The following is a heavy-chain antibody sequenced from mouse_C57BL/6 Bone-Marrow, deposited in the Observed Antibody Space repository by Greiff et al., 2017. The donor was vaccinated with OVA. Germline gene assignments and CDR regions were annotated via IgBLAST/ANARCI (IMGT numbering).Heavy chain of an antibody. CDR1: GFSLTSYA. V-gene: IGHV2-9-1*01. CDR3: AGFITTVVSYYAMDY. CDR2: IWTGGGT. Sequence: VKLQESGPGLVAPSQSLSITCTVSGFSLTSYAISWVRQPPGKGLEWLGVIWTGGGTNYNSALKSRLSISKDNSKSQVFLKMNSLQTDDTARYYCAGFITTVVSYYAMDYWGQGTSVTVSS. J-gene: IGHJ4*01. D-gene: IGHD1-1*01.